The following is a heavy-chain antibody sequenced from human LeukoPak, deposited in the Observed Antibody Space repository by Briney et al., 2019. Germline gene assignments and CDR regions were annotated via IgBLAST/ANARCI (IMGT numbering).Heavy chain of an antibody. V-gene: IGHV1-69*05. J-gene: IGHJ4*02. CDR2: IIPVFGTA. D-gene: IGHD3-16*01. CDR3: ARDGGSRRGFDY. Sequence: SVKVSCKASGGTFSSYAISWVRQAPGPGLEWMGGIIPVFGTANYAQKFQGRVTITTDESTSTAYVELGSLRAEDTAVYYCARDGGSRRGFDYWGQGTLVTVSS. CDR1: GGTFSSYA.